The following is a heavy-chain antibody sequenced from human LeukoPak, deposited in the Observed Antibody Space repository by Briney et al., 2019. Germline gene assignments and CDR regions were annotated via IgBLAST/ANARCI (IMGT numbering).Heavy chain of an antibody. V-gene: IGHV3-49*04. CDR1: GFTFSIYS. J-gene: IGHJ4*02. D-gene: IGHD3-22*01. Sequence: GGSLRLSCAASGFTFSIYSMTWVRQAPGKGPEWLGFIRSNAYGGTTFYAASVQGKFTISRDDSQGIAYLQMNSVSSEDTAVYYCVCQDHYDTLENFDCWGQGTLVTVSS. CDR2: IRSNAYGGTT. CDR3: VCQDHYDTLENFDC.